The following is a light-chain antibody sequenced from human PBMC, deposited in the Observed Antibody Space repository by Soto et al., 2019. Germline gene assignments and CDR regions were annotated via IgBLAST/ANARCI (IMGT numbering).Light chain of an antibody. CDR3: QHYNTWPWT. J-gene: IGKJ1*01. CDR1: HSVSSS. V-gene: IGKV3-15*01. CDR2: GAS. Sequence: EVVMTQSPATLSVSPGQRVILSCRASHSVSSSLAWYQQKPGQAPRLLISGASTRAAGVPARFSGSGSGTDFTLTISSLQSEDFAVYYCQHYNTWPWTFGQGTKVEIK.